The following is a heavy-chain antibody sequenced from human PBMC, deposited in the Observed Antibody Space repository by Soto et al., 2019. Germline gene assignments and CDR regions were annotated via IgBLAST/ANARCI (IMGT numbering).Heavy chain of an antibody. CDR3: AKSGYCSGGSCSYWFDP. CDR2: VYYSGNT. Sequence: SETLSLTCSVSGGSISSYYWSWIRQPPGKGLEWIAYVYYSGNTNYNPSLRSRVTISVDTSKNQFSLKLSSVTAADTAVYYCAKSGYCSGGSCSYWFDPWGLGTLVTVSS. J-gene: IGHJ5*02. CDR1: GGSISSYY. V-gene: IGHV4-59*08. D-gene: IGHD2-15*01.